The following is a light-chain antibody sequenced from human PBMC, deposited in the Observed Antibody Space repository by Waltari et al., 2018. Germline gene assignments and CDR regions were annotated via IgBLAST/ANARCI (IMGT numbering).Light chain of an antibody. CDR3: CSYAGPYTLII. CDR1: SSDVGGYNY. CDR2: DVT. J-gene: IGLJ2*01. V-gene: IGLV2-11*01. Sequence: QSALTQPRSVSGSPGQSVTISCTGTSSDVGGYNYVSWYQQHPGNAPKLIMYDVTKRPSGVPDRFSVAKSGNTASLTISGLQAEDEADYYCCSYAGPYTLIIFGGGTKLTVV.